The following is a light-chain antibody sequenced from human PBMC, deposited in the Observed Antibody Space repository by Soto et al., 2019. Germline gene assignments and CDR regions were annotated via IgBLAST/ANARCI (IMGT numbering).Light chain of an antibody. V-gene: IGLV8-61*01. CDR2: NTN. CDR1: SGSVSTRNY. CDR3: ALYVGSGIHWV. J-gene: IGLJ3*02. Sequence: QTVVTQEPSFSVSPGGTVTLTCGLTSGSVSTRNYPSWYQQIPGQAPRTLIYNTNTRSSGVPDRFSGSILGNKAALTITGAQAADDSDYYCALYVGSGIHWVFGGGTKLTVL.